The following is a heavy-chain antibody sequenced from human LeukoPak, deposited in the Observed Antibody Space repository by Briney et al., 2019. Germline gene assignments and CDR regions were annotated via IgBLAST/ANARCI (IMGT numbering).Heavy chain of an antibody. CDR3: ARSRSSSGYYNY. D-gene: IGHD3-22*01. Sequence: ASVKVSCKASGYTFTSYYMHWVRQAPGQGLEWMGVINPSGGSTSYAQNFQDRVTMTRDTSTSTVYMEQSSLRSEDTAVYYCARSRSSSGYYNYWGQGTLVTVSS. V-gene: IGHV1-46*01. CDR1: GYTFTSYY. J-gene: IGHJ4*02. CDR2: INPSGGST.